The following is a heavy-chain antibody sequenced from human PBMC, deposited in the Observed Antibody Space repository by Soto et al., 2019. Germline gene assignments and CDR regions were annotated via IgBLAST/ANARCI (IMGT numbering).Heavy chain of an antibody. D-gene: IGHD2-21*02. Sequence: GGSLRLSCAASGFTFSSYGMHWVRQAPGKGLEWVAVISYDGSNKYYADSVKGRFTISRDNSKNTLYLQMNSLRAEDTAVYYCAKDIVVVTARYYYGMDVWGQGTTVTVSS. CDR1: GFTFSSYG. CDR2: ISYDGSNK. J-gene: IGHJ6*02. CDR3: AKDIVVVTARYYYGMDV. V-gene: IGHV3-30*18.